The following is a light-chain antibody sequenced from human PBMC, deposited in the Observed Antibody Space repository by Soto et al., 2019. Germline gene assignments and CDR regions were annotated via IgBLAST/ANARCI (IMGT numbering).Light chain of an antibody. Sequence: SYELTQPPSVSVAPGKTARITCGGNNIGSKSVHWYQQKPGQAPVLVIYYDSDRASGIPERFSGSNSGNTATLTISRVEAGDEADYYCQVWDSSSDRVVFGGGTKLTV. V-gene: IGLV3-21*04. CDR2: YDS. CDR3: QVWDSSSDRVV. CDR1: NIGSKS. J-gene: IGLJ2*01.